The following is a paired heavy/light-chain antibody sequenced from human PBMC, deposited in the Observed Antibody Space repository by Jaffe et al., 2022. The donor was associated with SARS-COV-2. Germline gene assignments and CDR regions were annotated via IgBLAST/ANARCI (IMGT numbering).Heavy chain of an antibody. V-gene: IGHV4-61*02. CDR2: IYASGST. Sequence: QVQLRESGPGLVKPSQTLSLTCTVSGDSISRGNYYWSWIRQPAGKRLEWIGRIYASGSTNYNPSLESRVTISVDTSKNQFSLKLTSVTAADTAVYYCARNLGTWGQGTLVTVSS. J-gene: IGHJ5*02. CDR1: GDSISRGNYY. D-gene: IGHD7-27*01. CDR3: ARNLGT.
Light chain of an antibody. CDR2: GAS. Sequence: EIVLTQSPGTLSLSPGERATLSCRASQSVSSGNLAWYQQKPGQAPRLLIYGASSRATGLPDRFSGSGSGTDFTLTISRLEPEDFAVYYCQQYANLPFTFGPGTKVDIK. CDR1: QSVSSGN. V-gene: IGKV3-20*01. CDR3: QQYANLPFT. J-gene: IGKJ3*01.